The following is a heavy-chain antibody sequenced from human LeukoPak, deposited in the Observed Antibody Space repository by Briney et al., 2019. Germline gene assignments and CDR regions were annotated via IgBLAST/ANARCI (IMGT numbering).Heavy chain of an antibody. D-gene: IGHD1-26*01. CDR3: ARYLGATTDY. CDR2: MYYTGST. V-gene: IGHV4-59*08. J-gene: IGHJ4*02. CDR1: GGSINSYY. Sequence: PSETLSLTCTVSGGSINSYYWSWIRQPPGKGLEWIGYMYYTGSTNYNPSLKSRVTISVDTSKNQFSLKLSSVTAADTAVYYCARYLGATTDYWGQGTLVTVSS.